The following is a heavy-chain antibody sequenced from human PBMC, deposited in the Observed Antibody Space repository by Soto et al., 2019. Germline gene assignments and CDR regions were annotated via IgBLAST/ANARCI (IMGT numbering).Heavy chain of an antibody. CDR3: AKDFVSFSPIVVVNAFFEY. CDR1: GFTFSSYG. J-gene: IGHJ4*02. Sequence: PGGSLRLSCAASGFTFSSYGMHWVRQAPGKGLEWVAVISYDGSNKYYADSVKGRFTISRDNSKNTLYLQMNSLRAEDTAVYYCAKDFVSFSPIVVVNAFFEYWGQGTLVTVSS. D-gene: IGHD2-21*01. V-gene: IGHV3-30*18. CDR2: ISYDGSNK.